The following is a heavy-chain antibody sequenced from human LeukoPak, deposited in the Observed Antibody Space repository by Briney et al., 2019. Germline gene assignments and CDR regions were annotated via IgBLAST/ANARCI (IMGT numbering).Heavy chain of an antibody. CDR1: GGSISSGSYY. J-gene: IGHJ4*02. V-gene: IGHV4-61*02. CDR2: IYTSGST. CDR3: ARNARATVNAFDY. Sequence: SETLSLTCTVSGGSISSGSYYWSWIRQPAGKGLEWIGRIYTSGSTNYNPSLKSRVTISVDTSKNQFSLKLSSVTAADTAVYYCARNARATVNAFDYWGQGTLVTVSS. D-gene: IGHD4-17*01.